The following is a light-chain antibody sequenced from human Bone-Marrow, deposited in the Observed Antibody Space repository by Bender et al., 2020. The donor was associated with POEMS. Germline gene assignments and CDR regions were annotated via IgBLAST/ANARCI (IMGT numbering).Light chain of an antibody. CDR1: KLGNKY. J-gene: IGLJ7*01. V-gene: IGLV3-1*01. Sequence: SYELTQPPSVSVSPGQTASITCSGDKLGNKYTSWYQQKPGQSPLLVIYQDTKRPSGIPERFSGSNSGNIASLTISGTQALDEAAYYCQAWDNNLAVFGGGTQLTVL. CDR2: QDT. CDR3: QAWDNNLAV.